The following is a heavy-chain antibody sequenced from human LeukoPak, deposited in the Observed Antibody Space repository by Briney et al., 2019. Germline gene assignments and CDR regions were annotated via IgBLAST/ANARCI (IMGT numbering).Heavy chain of an antibody. CDR3: ASGWYQDYFDY. J-gene: IGHJ4*02. CDR1: GGAISSGGYY. CDR2: IYYSGST. D-gene: IGHD6-19*01. Sequence: PSETLSLTCTVSGGAISSGGYYWSWIRQHPGKGLEWIGYIYYSGSTYYNPSLKSRVTISVDTSKNQFSLKLSSVTAADTAVYYCASGWYQDYFDYWGQGTLVTVSS. V-gene: IGHV4-31*03.